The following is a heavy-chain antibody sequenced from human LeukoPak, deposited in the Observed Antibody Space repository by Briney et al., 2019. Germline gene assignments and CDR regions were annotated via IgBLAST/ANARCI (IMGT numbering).Heavy chain of an antibody. CDR3: ASMSRGVILGPNYYSYYMDV. CDR1: GGSMSSPSFY. J-gene: IGHJ6*03. V-gene: IGHV4-39*01. Sequence: SETLSLTCSVSGGSMSSPSFYWAWIRQPPGKWLEWIGNIYYSGSPYYNPSLQSRVTISVDTSKNQFSLKLTSVTAADKAVYYCASMSRGVILGPNYYSYYMDVWGKGATVIVSS. CDR2: IYYSGSP. D-gene: IGHD3-10*01.